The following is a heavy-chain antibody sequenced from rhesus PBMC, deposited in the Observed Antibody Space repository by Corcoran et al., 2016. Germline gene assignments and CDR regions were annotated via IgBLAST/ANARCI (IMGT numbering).Heavy chain of an antibody. J-gene: IGHJ4*01. CDR1: GFSISSSYY. V-gene: IGHV4-99*02. CDR3: ARAREWELRLRGYDY. CDR2: VSGTHGPA. Sequence: QVRLQESGPGLVKPSETLSLTCGVSGFSISSSYYWGWVRPSPGTGREYVGYVSGTHGPAFYNPALANLYPISEATSKKKFTLELTFVTAADTAICYCARAREWELRLRGYDYWGQGVLVTVSS. D-gene: IGHD1-44*01.